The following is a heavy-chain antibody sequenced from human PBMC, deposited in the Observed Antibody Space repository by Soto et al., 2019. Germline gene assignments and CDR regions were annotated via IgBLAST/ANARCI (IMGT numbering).Heavy chain of an antibody. CDR3: ARDASNLQNGMDV. D-gene: IGHD4-4*01. CDR1: GFTVSSNY. CDR2: IYSGGST. J-gene: IGHJ6*02. Sequence: GSLRLSCAASGFTVSSNYMSWVRQAPGKGLEWVSVIYSGGSTYYADSVKGRFTISRDNSKNTLYLQMNSLRAEDTAVYYCARDASNLQNGMDVWGQGTTVTVSS. V-gene: IGHV3-53*01.